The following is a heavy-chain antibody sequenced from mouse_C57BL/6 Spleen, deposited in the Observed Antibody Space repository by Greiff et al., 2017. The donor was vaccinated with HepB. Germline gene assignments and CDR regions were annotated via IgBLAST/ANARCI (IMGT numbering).Heavy chain of an antibody. V-gene: IGHV1-55*01. CDR3: ARGDSNLFAY. CDR1: GYTFTSYR. J-gene: IGHJ3*01. D-gene: IGHD2-5*01. CDR2: IYPGSGST. Sequence: QVQLKQPGAELVKPGASVKMSCKASGYTFTSYRITWVKQRPGQGLEWIGDIYPGSGSTNYNEKFKSKATLTVDTSSSTAYMQLSSLTSEDSAVYYCARGDSNLFAYWGQGTLVTVSA.